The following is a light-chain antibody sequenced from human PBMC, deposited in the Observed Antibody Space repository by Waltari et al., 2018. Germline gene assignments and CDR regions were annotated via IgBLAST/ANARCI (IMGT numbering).Light chain of an antibody. CDR1: QSVSSY. CDR2: DAS. J-gene: IGKJ4*01. V-gene: IGKV3-11*01. Sequence: EIVLTQSPVPLSLSPGERATLSRRASQSVSSYLAWYQQKPGHAPRLLIYDASTRATGVPTRCSGSGSGTDFTLTISSLEPEDVAVYHCQQRSNWPLTFGGGTKVEIK. CDR3: QQRSNWPLT.